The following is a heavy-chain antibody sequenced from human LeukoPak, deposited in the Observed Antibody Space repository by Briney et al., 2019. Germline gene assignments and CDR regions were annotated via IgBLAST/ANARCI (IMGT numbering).Heavy chain of an antibody. D-gene: IGHD6-13*01. CDR1: GFTFSSYA. CDR2: ISGSGGST. J-gene: IGHJ4*02. Sequence: GGSLRLSCAASGFTFSSYAMNWVRQAPGKGLEWVSGISGSGGSTYYADSVKGRFTISRDNSKTTLYLQMNSLRAEDTAVYYCAKDRGIAAAGHYFDYWCQGTLVTVSS. V-gene: IGHV3-23*01. CDR3: AKDRGIAAAGHYFDY.